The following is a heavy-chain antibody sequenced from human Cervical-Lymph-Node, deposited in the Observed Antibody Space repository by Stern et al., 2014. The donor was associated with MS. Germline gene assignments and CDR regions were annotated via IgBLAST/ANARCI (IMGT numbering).Heavy chain of an antibody. J-gene: IGHJ4*02. CDR2: ISSGGRSI. D-gene: IGHD3-22*01. CDR3: ARGEADYYDSSGYSFDY. Sequence: VESGGSLRLSCAASGFTFSSYSMTWVRQAPGKGLAWVSYISSGGRSIYYADSVKGRLTISRDNAKNSLYLQMNSLRGDDTAVYYCARGEADYYDSSGYSFDYWGQGTLVTVSS. CDR1: GFTFSSYS. V-gene: IGHV3-48*01.